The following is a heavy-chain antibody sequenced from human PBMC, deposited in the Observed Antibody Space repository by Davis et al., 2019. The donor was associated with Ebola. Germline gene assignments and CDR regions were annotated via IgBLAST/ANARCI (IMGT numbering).Heavy chain of an antibody. CDR2: ITGSSGTV. CDR3: ARDGIVVVPAAMFYYYYYMDV. V-gene: IGHV3-48*02. D-gene: IGHD2-2*01. Sequence: GGSLRLSCAASGFAFSSYSMNWVRQAPGKGLEWVSHITGSSGTVYYAGSVKGRFTISRDNAKNSLYLQMNSLRDEDTAVYYCARDGIVVVPAAMFYYYYYMDVWGKGTTVTVSS. CDR1: GFAFSSYS. J-gene: IGHJ6*03.